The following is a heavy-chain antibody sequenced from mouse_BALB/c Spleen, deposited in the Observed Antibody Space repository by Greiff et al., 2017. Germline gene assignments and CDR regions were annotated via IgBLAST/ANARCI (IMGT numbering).Heavy chain of an antibody. CDR1: GFNIKDTY. CDR2: VDPANGNT. Sequence: VQLQQSGAELVKPGASVKLSCTASGFNIKDTYMHWVKQRPEQGLEWIGRVDPANGNTKYDPKFQGKATITADTSSNTAYLQLSSLTSEDTAVYYCVYGNPLAYWGQGTLVTVSA. V-gene: IGHV14-3*02. J-gene: IGHJ3*01. D-gene: IGHD2-1*01. CDR3: VYGNPLAY.